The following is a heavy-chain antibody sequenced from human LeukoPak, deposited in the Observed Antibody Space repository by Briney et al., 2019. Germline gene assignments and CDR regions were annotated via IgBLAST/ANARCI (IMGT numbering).Heavy chain of an antibody. CDR1: GYSVSDYY. CDR3: ARDADYYDSSGDSGYFDY. Sequence: SVKVSCKTSGYSVSDYYMHWVRQAPGQGLEWMGGIIPIFGTANYAQKFQGRVTITADESTSTAYMELSSLRSEDTAVYYCARDADYYDSSGDSGYFDYWGQGTLVTVSS. V-gene: IGHV1-69*13. CDR2: IIPIFGTA. J-gene: IGHJ4*02. D-gene: IGHD3-22*01.